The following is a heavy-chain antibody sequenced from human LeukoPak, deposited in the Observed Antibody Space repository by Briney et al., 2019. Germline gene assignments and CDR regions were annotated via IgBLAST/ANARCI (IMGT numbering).Heavy chain of an antibody. J-gene: IGHJ4*02. Sequence: PSQTLSLTCTVSGGSISSGGYYWSWIRQHPGKGLEWIGYIYYSGSTYYNPSLKSRVTISVDTSKNQFSLKLSSVTAADTAVYYCARGLGIVVVPAVASWGSVRPHFDYWGQGTLVTVSS. D-gene: IGHD2-2*03. CDR3: ARGLGIVVVPAVASWGSVRPHFDY. CDR2: IYYSGST. V-gene: IGHV4-31*03. CDR1: GGSISSGGYY.